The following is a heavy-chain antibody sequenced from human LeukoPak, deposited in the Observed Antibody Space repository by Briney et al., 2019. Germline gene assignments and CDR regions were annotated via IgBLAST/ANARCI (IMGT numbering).Heavy chain of an antibody. Sequence: GGSLRLSCAASGFTFDDYAMHWVRQAPGKGLEWVSGISWNSGSIGYADSVKGRFTISRDNAKNSLYLQMNSLRAEDTALYYCAKGGPLDYYYMDVWGKGTTVTVSS. CDR3: AKGGPLDYYYMDV. CDR2: ISWNSGSI. CDR1: GFTFDDYA. V-gene: IGHV3-9*01. J-gene: IGHJ6*03. D-gene: IGHD1-26*01.